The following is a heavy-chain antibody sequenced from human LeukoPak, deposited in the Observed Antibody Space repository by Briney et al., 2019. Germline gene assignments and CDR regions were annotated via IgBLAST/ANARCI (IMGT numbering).Heavy chain of an antibody. V-gene: IGHV3-11*01. CDR2: ISSSGSTI. CDR3: AKDRKGGYSSGWRGPYYFDY. CDR1: GFTFSDYY. J-gene: IGHJ4*02. D-gene: IGHD6-19*01. Sequence: PGGSLRLSCAASGFTFSDYYMSWIRQAPGKGLEWVSYISSSGSTIYYADSVKGRFTISRDNSKNTLYLQMNSLRAEDTAVYYCAKDRKGGYSSGWRGPYYFDYWGQGTLVTVSS.